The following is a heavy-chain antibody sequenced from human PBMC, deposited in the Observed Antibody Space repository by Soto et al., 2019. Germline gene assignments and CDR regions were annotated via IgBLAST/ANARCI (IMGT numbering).Heavy chain of an antibody. Sequence: QVQLVQSGAEVKKPGSSVKVSCKASGGTFSSYAISWVRQAPGQGREWMGGIIPIFGTANYAQKFQGRVTITADESTSTAYMELSSLRSEDTAVYYCARNYDSSGYYRDALFFDYWGQGTMVTVSS. CDR3: ARNYDSSGYYRDALFFDY. D-gene: IGHD3-22*01. V-gene: IGHV1-69*01. J-gene: IGHJ4*02. CDR2: IIPIFGTA. CDR1: GGTFSSYA.